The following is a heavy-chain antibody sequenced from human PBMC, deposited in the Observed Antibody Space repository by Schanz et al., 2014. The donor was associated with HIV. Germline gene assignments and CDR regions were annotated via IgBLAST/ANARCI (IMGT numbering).Heavy chain of an antibody. V-gene: IGHV3-21*02. CDR2: ISSSSSYT. Sequence: VQLVESGGGVVQPGGSLRLSCAASGFTFSSYAMSWVRQAPGKGLEWVSSISSSSSYTFYADSVKGRFTISRDNANNSLYLQMNSLRGEDTAVYYCARVANWDYYGMDVWGRGTTVTVSS. CDR1: GFTFSSYA. D-gene: IGHD3-16*01. J-gene: IGHJ6*02. CDR3: ARVANWDYYGMDV.